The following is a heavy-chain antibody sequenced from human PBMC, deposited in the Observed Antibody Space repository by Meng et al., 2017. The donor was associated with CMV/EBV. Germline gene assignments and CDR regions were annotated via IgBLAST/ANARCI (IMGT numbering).Heavy chain of an antibody. CDR3: ARGIVVVPAALSYYYYYGMDV. Sequence: SVKVSCKASGGTFSSYAISWVRQAPGQGLEWMGGIIPIFGTANYAQKFQGRVTITTDESTSTAYVELSSLRSEDTAVYYCARGIVVVPAALSYYYYYGMDVWGQGTTVTVSS. D-gene: IGHD2-2*01. CDR1: GGTFSSYA. CDR2: IIPIFGTA. V-gene: IGHV1-69*05. J-gene: IGHJ6*02.